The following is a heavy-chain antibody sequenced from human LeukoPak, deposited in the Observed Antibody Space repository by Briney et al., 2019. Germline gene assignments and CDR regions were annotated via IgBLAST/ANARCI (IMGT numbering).Heavy chain of an antibody. CDR1: GFSVRSNY. D-gene: IGHD3-10*01. CDR2: IYSGDST. CDR3: ARQIPSINMVRGVPTYFDY. Sequence: GGSLRLSCAASGFSVRSNYMSWVRQAPGKGLEWVSVIYSGDSTYYADSVKGRFTISRDNSKNTLYLQMSSLRAEDTAVYYCARQIPSINMVRGVPTYFDYWGQGTLVTVSS. V-gene: IGHV3-66*04. J-gene: IGHJ4*02.